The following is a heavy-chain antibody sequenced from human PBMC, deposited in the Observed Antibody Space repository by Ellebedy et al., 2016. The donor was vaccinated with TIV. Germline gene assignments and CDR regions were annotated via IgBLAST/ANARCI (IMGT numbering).Heavy chain of an antibody. J-gene: IGHJ4*02. CDR2: INHSGST. CDR1: GGSFSGYY. V-gene: IGHV4-34*01. Sequence: MPSETLSLTCAVYGGSFSGYYWSWIRQPPGKGLEWIGEINHSGSTNYNPSLKSRVTISVDTSKNQFSLKLSSVTAADTAVYYCTRVSGCSYGYGGGVYPDYWGQGTLVTVSS. D-gene: IGHD5-18*01. CDR3: TRVSGCSYGYGGGVYPDY.